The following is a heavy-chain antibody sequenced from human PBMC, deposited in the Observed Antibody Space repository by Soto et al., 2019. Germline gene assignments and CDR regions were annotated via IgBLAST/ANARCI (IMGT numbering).Heavy chain of an antibody. CDR3: ARVKSGSYDWFDP. D-gene: IGHD3-10*01. Sequence: EVQLVESGGGLVQPGGSLRLSGAASGFTFSNYWMHWVRQAPGKGLMWVSRINTDGSRTTYADSVKGRFAISRDNAKNTVYLQMNSLRAEDTAVYYCARVKSGSYDWFDPWGQGTLVTVSS. CDR2: INTDGSRT. J-gene: IGHJ5*02. CDR1: GFTFSNYW. V-gene: IGHV3-74*01.